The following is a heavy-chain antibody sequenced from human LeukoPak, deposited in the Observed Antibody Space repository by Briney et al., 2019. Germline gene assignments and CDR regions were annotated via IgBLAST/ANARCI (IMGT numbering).Heavy chain of an antibody. D-gene: IGHD3-22*01. V-gene: IGHV3-30-3*01. Sequence: GGSLRLSCAASGFTFSSYAMHWVRQAPGKGLEWVAVISYDGSNKYYADSVKGRFTISRDNSKNTLYLQMNSLRAEDTAVYYCARDPYYYDSSGYSLDVWGQGTTVTVSS. J-gene: IGHJ6*02. CDR2: ISYDGSNK. CDR3: ARDPYYYDSSGYSLDV. CDR1: GFTFSSYA.